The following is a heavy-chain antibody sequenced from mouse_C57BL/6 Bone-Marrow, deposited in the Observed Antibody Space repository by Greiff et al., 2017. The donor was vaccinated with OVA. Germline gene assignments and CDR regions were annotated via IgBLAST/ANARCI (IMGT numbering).Heavy chain of an antibody. Sequence: VKLQQSGPELVKPGASVKISCKASGYTFTDSYINWVKQRPGQGLEWIGWIFPGSGSTYYNEKFKGKATLTVDKSSSTAYMLLSSLTSEDSAVYFCARLDYERYYYAMDYWGQGTSVTVSS. CDR1: GYTFTDSY. J-gene: IGHJ4*01. V-gene: IGHV1-75*01. CDR3: ARLDYERYYYAMDY. CDR2: IFPGSGST. D-gene: IGHD2-4*01.